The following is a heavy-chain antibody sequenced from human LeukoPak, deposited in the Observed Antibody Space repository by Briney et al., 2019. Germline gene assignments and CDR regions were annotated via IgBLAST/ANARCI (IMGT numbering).Heavy chain of an antibody. CDR2: ISASGGLT. J-gene: IGHJ5*01. CDR3: AKDWPPDS. CDR1: GFTSTSYA. Sequence: GGSLRLSCVASGFTSTSYAMSWVRQVPGKGLEWVSAISASGGLTYYADSVKGRFTISRDSSKNTLYLQMNSLRAADTAVYYCAKDWPPDSWGQGTLVTVSS. V-gene: IGHV3-23*01.